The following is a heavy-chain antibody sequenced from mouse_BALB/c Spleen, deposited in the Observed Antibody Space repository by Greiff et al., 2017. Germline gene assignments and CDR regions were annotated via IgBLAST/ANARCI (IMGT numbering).Heavy chain of an antibody. CDR1: GFAFSSYD. V-gene: IGHV5-12-1*01. Sequence: EVHLVESGGGLVKPGGSLKLSCAASGFAFSSYDMSWVRQTPEKRLEWVAYISSGGGSTYYPDTVKGRFTISRDNAKNTLYLQMSSLKSEDTAMYYCARQISYWGQGTTLTVSS. J-gene: IGHJ2*01. CDR3: ARQISY. CDR2: ISSGGGST.